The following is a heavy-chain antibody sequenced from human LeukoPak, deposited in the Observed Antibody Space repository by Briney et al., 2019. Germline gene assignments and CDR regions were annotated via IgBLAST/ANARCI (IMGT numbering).Heavy chain of an antibody. CDR2: IYHSGST. D-gene: IGHD3-10*01. CDR3: ARGDYYGSGSWDY. Sequence: PSQTLSLTCAVSGGSISSGGYSWSWIRQPPGKGLEWIGYIYHSGSTYYNPSLKSRATISVDRSKNQFFLKLSSVTAADTAVYYCARGDYYGSGSWDYWGQGTLVTVSS. V-gene: IGHV4-30-2*01. CDR1: GGSISSGGYS. J-gene: IGHJ4*02.